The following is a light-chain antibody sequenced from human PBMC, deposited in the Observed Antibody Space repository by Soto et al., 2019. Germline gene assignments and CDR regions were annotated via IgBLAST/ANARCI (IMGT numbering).Light chain of an antibody. Sequence: QSALTQPASVSGSPGQSITISCTGTSSDVGSYNLVSWYQHHPGKAPKLLIFEASKRPSGISNRFSGSKSDNTASLAISGLQAEDEADYCCCSYAGFRPYVFGTGTKVTVL. CDR1: SSDVGSYNL. CDR3: CSYAGFRPYV. V-gene: IGLV2-23*01. CDR2: EAS. J-gene: IGLJ1*01.